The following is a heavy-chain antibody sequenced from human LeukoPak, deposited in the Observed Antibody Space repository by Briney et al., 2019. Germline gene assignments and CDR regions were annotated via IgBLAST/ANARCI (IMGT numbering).Heavy chain of an antibody. D-gene: IGHD6-13*01. J-gene: IGHJ6*02. CDR3: ARSPSGSWYGLYYYYYGMDV. V-gene: IGHV4-39*07. CDR1: GGSISSSTYY. Sequence: PSETLSLTCTVSGGSISSSTYYWGWIRQPPGKGLEWIGSIYYSGSTYYNPSLKSRVTISVDTSKNQFSLKLSSVTAADTAVYYWARSPSGSWYGLYYYYYGMDVWGQGTTVTVSS. CDR2: IYYSGST.